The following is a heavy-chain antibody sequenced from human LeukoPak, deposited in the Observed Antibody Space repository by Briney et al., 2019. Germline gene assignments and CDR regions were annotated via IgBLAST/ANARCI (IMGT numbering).Heavy chain of an antibody. D-gene: IGHD5-12*01. CDR3: ARARWLRAHYYYYGMDV. J-gene: IGHJ6*02. CDR2: IYSGGST. Sequence: LAGVSLRLSCAASGFTVSSNYMSWVRQAPGKGLEWVSVIYSGGSTYYADSVKGRFTISRDNSKNTLYLQMNSLRAEDTAVYYCARARWLRAHYYYYGMDVWGQGTTVTVSS. V-gene: IGHV3-66*01. CDR1: GFTVSSNY.